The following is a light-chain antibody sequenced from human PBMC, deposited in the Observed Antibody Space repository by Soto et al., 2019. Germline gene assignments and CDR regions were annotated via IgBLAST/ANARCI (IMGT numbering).Light chain of an antibody. CDR2: QAS. Sequence: DIQMTQSPSTLSASVGDRVTITCWASQNIDNWLAWYQQKPGKAPKFLIYQASSLEDGVPSRFSGSGSGTEFTLTISSLQPDDFATYYCQQYYGYSWTFGQGTKVEV. CDR1: QNIDNW. V-gene: IGKV1-5*03. CDR3: QQYYGYSWT. J-gene: IGKJ1*01.